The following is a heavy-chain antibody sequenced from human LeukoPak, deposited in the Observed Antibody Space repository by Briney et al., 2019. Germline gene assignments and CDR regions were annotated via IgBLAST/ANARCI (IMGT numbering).Heavy chain of an antibody. CDR3: ARGVYIAAAQYGY. CDR1: GGSISSYY. V-gene: IGHV4-59*01. CDR2: IYYSGTT. D-gene: IGHD6-13*01. J-gene: IGHJ4*02. Sequence: TSETLSLTCTVSGGSISSYYWSWIRQPPGRGLEWIGYIYYSGTTNYNPSLKSRVTISVDTSKNQFSLKLSSVTAADTAVYYCARGVYIAAAQYGYWGQGTLVTVSS.